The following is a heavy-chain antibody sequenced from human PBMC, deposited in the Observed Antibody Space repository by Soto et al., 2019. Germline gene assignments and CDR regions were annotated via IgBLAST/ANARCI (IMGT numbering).Heavy chain of an antibody. CDR3: ARDPSTVNKLIGVWFDP. CDR1: GDTFGRFT. Sequence: SVKVSCKASGDTFGRFTINWVRQAPGQGLEWMGGIKPISDTTTYAQRFQGRVTFTADASASTVYMELSSLRSEDTAMYYCARDPSTVNKLIGVWFDPWGQGTLVTVSS. CDR2: IKPISDTT. J-gene: IGHJ5*02. D-gene: IGHD4-4*01. V-gene: IGHV1-69*13.